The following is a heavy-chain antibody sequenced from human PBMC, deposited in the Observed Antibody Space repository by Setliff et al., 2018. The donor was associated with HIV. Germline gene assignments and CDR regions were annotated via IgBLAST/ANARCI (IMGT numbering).Heavy chain of an antibody. J-gene: IGHJ6*02. CDR3: ARPGSSSSYYAMDV. CDR2: IYNAGRI. V-gene: IGHV4-59*11. Sequence: SETLSLTCSFSGGSISSHYWSWIRQTPGKGLEWIGTIYNAGRISYNPSLRSRVTFSVDPSQNQFSLILRSVAAADTAVYYCARPGSSSSYYAMDVWGQGTTVTVSS. CDR1: GGSISSHY. D-gene: IGHD3-10*01.